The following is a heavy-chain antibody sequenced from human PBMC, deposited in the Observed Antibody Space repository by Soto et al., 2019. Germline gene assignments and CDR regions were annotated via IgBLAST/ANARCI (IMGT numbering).Heavy chain of an antibody. J-gene: IGHJ5*02. CDR3: AREGPAVAATPWALRWFDP. V-gene: IGHV4-34*01. CDR2: INHSGST. D-gene: IGHD6-19*01. CDR1: RGAVSGGY. Sequence: PSETVWLSGAVDRGAVSGGYWSWIRQPPGKGLEWIGEINHSGSTNYNPSLKSRVTISVDTSKNQFSLKLSSVTAADTAVYYCAREGPAVAATPWALRWFDPWGQGTLVTVSS.